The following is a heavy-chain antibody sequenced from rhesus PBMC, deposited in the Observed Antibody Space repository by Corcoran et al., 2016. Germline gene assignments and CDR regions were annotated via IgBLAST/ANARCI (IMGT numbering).Heavy chain of an antibody. D-gene: IGHD6-25*01. CDR1: GASISGYC. V-gene: IGHV4-80*01. CDR3: ARRAGGRFAS. CDR2: ITGDSGST. Sequence: QVQLQESGPGLVKPSAPLSLTCSVSGASISGYCWRWIRQSPGTGLEWIGEITGDSGSTYYNPSLKSRVTISKDASKSQFSLNLSSVTAADTAMYYCARRAGGRFASWGQGVLVTVSS. J-gene: IGHJ4*01.